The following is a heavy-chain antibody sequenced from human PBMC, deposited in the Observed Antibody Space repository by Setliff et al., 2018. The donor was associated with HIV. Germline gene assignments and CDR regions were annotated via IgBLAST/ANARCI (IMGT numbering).Heavy chain of an antibody. Sequence: GGSLRLSCAASGFTFNDFSMNWVRQAPGKGLEWVSSISPDSTYIYYADSVKGRFTISRDNAKNSLYLQMNSLRAEDTAVYYCTRATEAGTIDYWGQGTLVTVSS. D-gene: IGHD1-1*01. CDR2: ISPDSTYI. J-gene: IGHJ4*02. CDR1: GFTFNDFS. V-gene: IGHV3-21*01. CDR3: TRATEAGTIDY.